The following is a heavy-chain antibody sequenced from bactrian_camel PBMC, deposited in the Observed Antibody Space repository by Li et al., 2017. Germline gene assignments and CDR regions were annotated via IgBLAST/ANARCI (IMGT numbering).Heavy chain of an antibody. D-gene: IGHD2*01. CDR2: IYSDGSNT. CDR1: GFTWRFSTYA. Sequence: HVQLVESGGGLVQPGGSLRLSCAASGFTWRFSTYAMNWVRQAPGKGLEWVSSIYSDGSNTNYADSVKGRFTISRDNAKTALYLQMNSLKPEDTAMYYCAADFGPYCSGSYLARRANFEGQGTQVTVS. V-gene: IGHV3S7*01. J-gene: IGHJ4*01.